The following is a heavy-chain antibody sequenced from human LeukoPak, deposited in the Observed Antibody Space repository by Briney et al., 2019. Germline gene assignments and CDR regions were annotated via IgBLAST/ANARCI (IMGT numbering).Heavy chain of an antibody. D-gene: IGHD3-22*01. J-gene: IGHJ4*02. Sequence: ASVKVSCKASGYTFASYYMHWVRQAPGQGLEWMGIINPSGGSTSYAQKFQGRVTMTRDTSTSTVYMELSSLRSEDTAVYYCARSKGSSGYYLAGIENDYWGQGTLVTVSS. CDR1: GYTFASYY. CDR2: INPSGGST. CDR3: ARSKGSSGYYLAGIENDY. V-gene: IGHV1-46*01.